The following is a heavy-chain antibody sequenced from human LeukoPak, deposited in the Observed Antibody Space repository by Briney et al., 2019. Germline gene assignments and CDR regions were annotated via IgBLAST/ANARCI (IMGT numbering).Heavy chain of an antibody. D-gene: IGHD1-26*01. Sequence: SETLSLTCTVSGDSINSGSYYWSWIRQPAEKGLEWIGRIYSSGRTNYNPSLKSRVTISVDTSKNQFSLKLSSVTAADTAVYYCARFLRGATNALEIWGQGTMVTVSS. CDR2: IYSSGRT. CDR1: GDSINSGSYY. J-gene: IGHJ3*02. CDR3: ARFLRGATNALEI. V-gene: IGHV4-61*02.